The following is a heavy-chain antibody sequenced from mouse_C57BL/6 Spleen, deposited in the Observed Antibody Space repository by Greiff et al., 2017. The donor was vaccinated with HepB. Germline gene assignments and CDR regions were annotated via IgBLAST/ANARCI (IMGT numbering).Heavy chain of an antibody. CDR1: GFTFSSYA. Sequence: EVMLVESGGGLVKPGGSLKLSCAASGFTFSSYAMSWVRQTPEKRLEWVATISDGGSYTYYPDNVKGRFTISRDNAKNNLYLQMSHLKSEDTAMYYCARDKSYLEAMDYWGQGTSVTVSS. J-gene: IGHJ4*01. CDR3: ARDKSYLEAMDY. D-gene: IGHD2-12*01. V-gene: IGHV5-4*01. CDR2: ISDGGSYT.